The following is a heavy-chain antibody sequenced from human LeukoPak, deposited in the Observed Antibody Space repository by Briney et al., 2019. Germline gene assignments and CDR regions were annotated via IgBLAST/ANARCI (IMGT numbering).Heavy chain of an antibody. Sequence: GGSLRLSCAASGFTFGSYAMNWVRQAPGKGLEWVSDISGSGDMTYYADSVKGRFTISRDNSKNTVYLQMNGLRAEDTAVYFCARSQTNAVYYYGMDVWGQGTTVTVSS. CDR3: ARSQTNAVYYYGMDV. V-gene: IGHV3-23*01. CDR2: ISGSGDMT. CDR1: GFTFGSYA. J-gene: IGHJ6*02. D-gene: IGHD2-8*01.